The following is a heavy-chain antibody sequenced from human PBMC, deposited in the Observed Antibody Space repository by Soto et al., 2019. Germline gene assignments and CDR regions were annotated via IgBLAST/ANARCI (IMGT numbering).Heavy chain of an antibody. J-gene: IGHJ6*03. CDR1: GFTFSSYA. CDR3: AKGQGDYDFWSGYWLDGYYYYYYMAV. CDR2: ISGSGGST. Sequence: TGGSLRLSCAASGFTFSSYAMIWVRQAPGKGLEWVSAISGSGGSTYYADSVKGRFTISRDNSKNTLYLQMNSLRAEDTAVYYCAKGQGDYDFWSGYWLDGYYYYYYMAVWGKGTTVTVSS. V-gene: IGHV3-23*01. D-gene: IGHD3-3*01.